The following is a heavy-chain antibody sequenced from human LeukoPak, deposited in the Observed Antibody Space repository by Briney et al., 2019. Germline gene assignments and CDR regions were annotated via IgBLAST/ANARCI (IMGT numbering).Heavy chain of an antibody. CDR3: ARGGSSSSWYYYMDV. V-gene: IGHV3-30-3*01. CDR1: GFTFNTYA. D-gene: IGHD6-13*01. Sequence: GRSLRLSCAASGFTFNTYAIHWVRQAPRKGLEWVAVISYDGNNKYYADSVKGRFTISRDNSRNTLYLQMNSLRAEDTAVYYCARGGSSSSWYYYMDVWGKGTTVTVSS. J-gene: IGHJ6*03. CDR2: ISYDGNNK.